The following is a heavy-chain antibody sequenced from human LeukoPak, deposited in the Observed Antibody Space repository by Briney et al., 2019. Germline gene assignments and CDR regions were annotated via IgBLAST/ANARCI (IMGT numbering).Heavy chain of an antibody. J-gene: IGHJ6*04. CDR1: GFTFSSYS. Sequence: GGSLRLSCAASGFTFSSYSMTWVRQAPGKGLEWVSYISSSGSTIYYADSVKGRFTSSRDNAKNSLYLQMNSLRAEDTAVYYCAELGITMIGGVWGKGTTVTISS. V-gene: IGHV3-48*04. CDR3: AELGITMIGGV. CDR2: ISSSGSTI. D-gene: IGHD3-10*02.